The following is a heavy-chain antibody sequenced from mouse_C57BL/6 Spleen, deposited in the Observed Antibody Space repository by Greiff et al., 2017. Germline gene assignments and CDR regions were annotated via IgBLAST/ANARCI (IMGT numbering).Heavy chain of an antibody. Sequence: QVQLQQPGAELVRPGTSVKLSCKASGYTFTSYWMHWVKQRPGQGLEWIGVIDPSASYTNYNQQFKGKATLTVDTSSSTAYMQLSSLTSEDSAVYYCARYEDDDYWGQGTTLTVSS. CDR3: ARYEDDDY. CDR2: IDPSASYT. CDR1: GYTFTSYW. J-gene: IGHJ2*01. V-gene: IGHV1-59*01. D-gene: IGHD2-4*01.